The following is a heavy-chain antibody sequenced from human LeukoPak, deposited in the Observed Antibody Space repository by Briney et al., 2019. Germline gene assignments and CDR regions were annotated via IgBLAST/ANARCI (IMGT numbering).Heavy chain of an antibody. J-gene: IGHJ4*02. CDR3: ARGGRRVGYYFDY. V-gene: IGHV7-4-1*02. CDR2: INTNTGNP. CDR1: GYTFTTYA. D-gene: IGHD2-15*01. Sequence: ASVKVSCKASGYTFTTYAMNWVRQAPGQGLEWMGWINTNTGNPTYAQGFTGRFVFSLDTSVSTAFLQISSLKAEDTAVYYCARGGRRVGYYFDYWGQGTLVTVSS.